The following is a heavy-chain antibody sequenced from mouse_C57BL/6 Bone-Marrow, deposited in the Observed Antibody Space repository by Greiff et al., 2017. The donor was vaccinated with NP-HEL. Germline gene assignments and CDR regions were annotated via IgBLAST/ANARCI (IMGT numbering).Heavy chain of an antibody. D-gene: IGHD1-1*01. CDR2: IDPENGDT. CDR1: GFNIKDDY. V-gene: IGHV14-4*01. CDR3: TTYGITTVVRPYAMDY. Sequence: VQLQQSGAELVRPGASVKLSCTASGFNIKDDYMHWVKQRPEQGLEWIGWIDPENGDTEYASKFQGKATITADTSSNTAYLQLSSLTSEVTAVYYCTTYGITTVVRPYAMDYWGQGTSVTVSS. J-gene: IGHJ4*01.